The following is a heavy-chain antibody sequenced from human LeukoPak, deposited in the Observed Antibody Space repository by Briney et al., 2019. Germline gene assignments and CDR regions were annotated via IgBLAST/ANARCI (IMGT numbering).Heavy chain of an antibody. Sequence: SETLSLTCTVSGGSISSYYWSWIRQPPGKGLEGIGYIYYSGSTNYNPSLKSRVTISVDTSKNQFSLKLSSVTAADTAVYYCARATYDFWSGFEDWGQGTLVTVSS. V-gene: IGHV4-59*01. D-gene: IGHD3-3*01. J-gene: IGHJ4*02. CDR2: IYYSGST. CDR3: ARATYDFWSGFED. CDR1: GGSISSYY.